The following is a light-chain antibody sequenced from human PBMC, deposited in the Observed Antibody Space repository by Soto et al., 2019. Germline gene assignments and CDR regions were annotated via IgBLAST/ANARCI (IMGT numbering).Light chain of an antibody. CDR3: AAWDDSLSVLYV. Sequence: QSVLTQPPSASGTPGQRVTISCSGSSSNIGSNYVYWYQQLPGTAPKLLIYSNNQPPSGVPDRFSGSKSGTSASLAISGLGSEDDADYYCAAWDDSLSVLYVFGTGAKLTVL. J-gene: IGLJ1*01. CDR1: SSNIGSNY. CDR2: SNN. V-gene: IGLV1-47*02.